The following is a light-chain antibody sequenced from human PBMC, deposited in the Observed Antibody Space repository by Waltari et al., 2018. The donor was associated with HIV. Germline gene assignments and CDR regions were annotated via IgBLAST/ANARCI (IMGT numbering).Light chain of an antibody. CDR1: QSISGA. CDR3: QHGSGWPPAFS. CDR2: DAS. V-gene: IGKV3-11*01. J-gene: IGKJ4*01. Sequence: EFPLTPSPATLSLSPGESATLSCRASQSISGAVAWYQQKPGQAPRLLIYDASRRYTSIPVRFKGIVSGTDMTLTISSLEPEDFAMCYCQHGSGWPPAFSCGAGTRVDIK.